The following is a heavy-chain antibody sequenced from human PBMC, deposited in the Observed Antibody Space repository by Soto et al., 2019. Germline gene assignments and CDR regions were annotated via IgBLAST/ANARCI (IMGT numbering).Heavy chain of an antibody. Sequence: PGESLKISCKASGYSFTNFCIGWVLQMPWKGLEWMGIIYPGDSDTRYSPSFQGQVTISADRSITTAYLQWSSLQASDTAVYYCARGLTSVSNPYHFDYWGQGTLVTVSS. CDR3: ARGLTSVSNPYHFDY. V-gene: IGHV5-51*01. CDR1: GYSFTNFC. D-gene: IGHD3-3*02. J-gene: IGHJ4*02. CDR2: IYPGDSDT.